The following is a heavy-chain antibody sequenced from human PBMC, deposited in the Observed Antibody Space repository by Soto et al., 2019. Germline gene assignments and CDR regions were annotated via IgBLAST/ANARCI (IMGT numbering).Heavy chain of an antibody. CDR3: ARVSLGYCSSTSCYRALDY. CDR1: GGSISSGDYY. J-gene: IGHJ4*02. D-gene: IGHD2-2*02. V-gene: IGHV4-30-4*01. Sequence: QMQLQESGPGLVKPSQTLSLTCTVSGGSISSGDYYWSWIRQPPGKGLEWIGYIYYSGSTYYNPSLKSRVTISVDTSKNQFSLKLSSVTAADTAVYYCARVSLGYCSSTSCYRALDYWGQGTLVTVSS. CDR2: IYYSGST.